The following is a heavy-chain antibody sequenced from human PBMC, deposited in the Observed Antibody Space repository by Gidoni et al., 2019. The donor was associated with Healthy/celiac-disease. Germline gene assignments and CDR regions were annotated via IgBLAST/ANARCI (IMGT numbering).Heavy chain of an antibody. J-gene: IGHJ4*02. Sequence: QVQLQESGPGLVKPSETLSLTCTVSGGSIRSYYWIWIRQPPGKGLECIGYIYYSGSTNYNPSLKSRVTISVDTSKNQFSLKLSSVTAADTAVYYCARGSFRGYCSGGSCYEYYFDYWGQGTLVTVSS. CDR2: IYYSGST. CDR3: ARGSFRGYCSGGSCYEYYFDY. D-gene: IGHD2-15*01. V-gene: IGHV4-59*01. CDR1: GGSIRSYY.